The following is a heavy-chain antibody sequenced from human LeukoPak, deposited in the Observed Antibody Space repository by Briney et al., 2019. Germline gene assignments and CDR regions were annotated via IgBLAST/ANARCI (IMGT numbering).Heavy chain of an antibody. CDR1: GFTFSSYS. Sequence: GGSLRLSCAASGFTFSSYSMNWVRQAPGKGLEWVSSISSSSSYIYYADSVKGRFTISRDNAKNSLYLQMNSLRAEDTAVYYCARDLFSSSWYKGGNWFDPWGQGTLVTVSS. D-gene: IGHD6-13*01. V-gene: IGHV3-21*01. J-gene: IGHJ5*02. CDR3: ARDLFSSSWYKGGNWFDP. CDR2: ISSSSSYI.